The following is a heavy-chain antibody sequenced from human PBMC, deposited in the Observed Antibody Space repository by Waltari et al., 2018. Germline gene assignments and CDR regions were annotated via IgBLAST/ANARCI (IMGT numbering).Heavy chain of an antibody. V-gene: IGHV4-39*07. Sequence: QLQLQESGPGLVKPSETLSLTCTVSGGSISSSSYYWGWIRQPTGKGLEWIGSIYYSGSTYYNPSLKSRVTISVDTSKNQFSLKLSSVTAADTAVYYCARGNGYSFDYWGQGTLVTVSS. CDR3: ARGNGYSFDY. J-gene: IGHJ4*02. CDR1: GGSISSSSYY. CDR2: IYYSGST. D-gene: IGHD2-8*01.